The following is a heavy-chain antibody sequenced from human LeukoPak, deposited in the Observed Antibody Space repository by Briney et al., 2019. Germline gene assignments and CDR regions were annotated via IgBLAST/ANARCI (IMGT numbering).Heavy chain of an antibody. V-gene: IGHV3-7*02. D-gene: IGHD2-15*01. CDR3: ARFGYVAAVDV. CDR1: GLPFNVYW. J-gene: IGHJ4*02. Sequence: PGGPLTLLCTPCGLPFNVYWMMGPPRARERARVGLANISPSGSETHYVVPVKGRFSISRDNPKNLVYLQMNSLSAEDTAVYHCARFGYVAAVDVWGQETPVTVSS. CDR2: ISPSGSET.